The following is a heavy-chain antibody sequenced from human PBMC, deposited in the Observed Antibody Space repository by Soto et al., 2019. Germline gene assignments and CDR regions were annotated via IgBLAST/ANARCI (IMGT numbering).Heavy chain of an antibody. V-gene: IGHV6-1*01. Sequence: PSQTLSLTCAISGDSVSSNSAAWNWIRQSPSRGLEWLGRTYYRSKWYNDYAVSVKSRITINPDTSKNQFSLQLNSVTPGDTAVYYCARERVSITGTRVSFDYWGQGTLVTVSS. CDR1: GDSVSSNSAA. CDR2: TYYRSKWYN. D-gene: IGHD1-20*01. CDR3: ARERVSITGTRVSFDY. J-gene: IGHJ4*02.